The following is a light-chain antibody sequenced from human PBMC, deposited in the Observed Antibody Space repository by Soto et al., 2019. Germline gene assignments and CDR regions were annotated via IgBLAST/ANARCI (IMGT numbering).Light chain of an antibody. J-gene: IGKJ5*01. V-gene: IGKV1-16*02. Sequence: PLTQSPSSLSASVGDRVTITCRASQAINNYLAWFQQRPGEAPRSLIYGASTLQTGVPSKFRGSGSGTDFTLTISSLQPEDSASYYCHQYHTYPFTFGQGTRLEIK. CDR1: QAINNY. CDR3: HQYHTYPFT. CDR2: GAS.